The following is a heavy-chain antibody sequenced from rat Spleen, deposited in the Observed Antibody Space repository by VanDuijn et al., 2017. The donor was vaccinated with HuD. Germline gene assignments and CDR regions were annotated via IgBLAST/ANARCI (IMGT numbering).Heavy chain of an antibody. D-gene: IGHD1-4*01. CDR3: ARPYNWYFDY. J-gene: IGHJ2*01. CDR1: GFSFVDYD. CDR2: INTGGDIT. V-gene: IGHV5S13*01. Sequence: EVQLVESGGGLVQPGGSLKLSCAASGFSFVDYDMAWVRQTPTRGLEWIASINTGGDITYYRDSVKARFTFSRDNAENTLYLQMDSLKSEDTATYYCARPYNWYFDYWGQGVMVTVSS.